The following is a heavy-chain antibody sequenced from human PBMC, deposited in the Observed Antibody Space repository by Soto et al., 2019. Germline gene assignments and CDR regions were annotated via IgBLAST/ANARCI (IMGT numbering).Heavy chain of an antibody. CDR3: ARGDYLDCSGAFRDALATPAQRTTDL. J-gene: IGHJ2*01. D-gene: IGHD3-9*01. CDR2: ISGSGGST. CDR1: GFTFSSYA. V-gene: IGHV3-23*01. Sequence: GGSLRLSCAASGFTFSSYAMSWVRQAPGKGLEWVSAISGSGGSTYYADSVKGRFTISRDNSKNTLYLQMNSLRAEDTAVYYCARGDYLDCSGAFRDALATPAQRTTDL.